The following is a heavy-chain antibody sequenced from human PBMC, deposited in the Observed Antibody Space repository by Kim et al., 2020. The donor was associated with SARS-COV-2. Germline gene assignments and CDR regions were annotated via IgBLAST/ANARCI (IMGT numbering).Heavy chain of an antibody. Sequence: GGSLRLSCAASGFIFSSYTMHWVRQAPGKGLEWVAVIWFDGSNKYYADSVKGRFTISRDDSENTVYLQMNSLRAEDTALYSCARTREYSGYDYHWYFDLWGRGTLVTVSS. D-gene: IGHD5-12*01. CDR2: IWFDGSNK. V-gene: IGHV3-33*01. J-gene: IGHJ2*01. CDR1: GFIFSSYT. CDR3: ARTREYSGYDYHWYFDL.